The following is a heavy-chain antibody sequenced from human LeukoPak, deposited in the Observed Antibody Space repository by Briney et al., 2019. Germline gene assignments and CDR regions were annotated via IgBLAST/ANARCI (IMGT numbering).Heavy chain of an antibody. CDR2: IYHSGST. CDR1: GGSISSGGYS. V-gene: IGHV4-30-2*01. CDR3: ARAERIYGDGLFDY. D-gene: IGHD4-17*01. J-gene: IGHJ4*02. Sequence: SETLSLTCAVSGGSISSGGYSWSWIRQPPGKGLEWIGYIYHSGSTYYNPSLKSQVTISVDRSKNQFSLKLSSVTAADTAVYYCARAERIYGDGLFDYWGQGTLVTVSS.